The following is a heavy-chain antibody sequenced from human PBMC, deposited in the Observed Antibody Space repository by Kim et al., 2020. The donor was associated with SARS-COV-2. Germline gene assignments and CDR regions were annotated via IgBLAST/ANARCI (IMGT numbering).Heavy chain of an antibody. J-gene: IGHJ4*02. CDR3: ARDSGLSRVRGVPSY. CDR1: GYTFTSYG. V-gene: IGHV1-18*01. Sequence: ASVKVSCKASGYTFTSYGISWVRQAPGQGLEWMGWISAYNGNTNYAQKLQGRVTMTTDTSTSTAYMELRSLRSDDTAVYYCARDSGLSRVRGVPSYWGQGTLVTVSS. D-gene: IGHD3-10*01. CDR2: ISAYNGNT.